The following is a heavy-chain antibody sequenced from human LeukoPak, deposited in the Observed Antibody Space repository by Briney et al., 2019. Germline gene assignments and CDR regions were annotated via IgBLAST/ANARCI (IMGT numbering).Heavy chain of an antibody. Sequence: SETLSLTCTVSGGSISRGGYYWSWIRQHPGKGLEWIGYIYYSGSTYYNPSLTSRVSISVDTSKNHFSLKLSSVTAADTAVYYCARSKWSAYCGGDCYTVYFDYWGQGTLVTVSS. CDR2: IYYSGST. V-gene: IGHV4-31*03. D-gene: IGHD2-21*02. CDR1: GGSISRGGYY. CDR3: ARSKWSAYCGGDCYTVYFDY. J-gene: IGHJ4*02.